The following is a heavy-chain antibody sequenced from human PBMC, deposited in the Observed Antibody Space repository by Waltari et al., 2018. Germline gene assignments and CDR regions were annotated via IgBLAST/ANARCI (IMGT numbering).Heavy chain of an antibody. V-gene: IGHV3-30*18. Sequence: QVQLVESGGGVVQPGRSLRLSCAASGFTFSSYGMHWVRKAPGKGLEWVAVIWYDGSNKYYADSVKGRFTISRDNSKNTLYLQMNSLRAEDTAMYYCAKEGIAAAGTGFDYWGQGTLVTVSS. CDR1: GFTFSSYG. CDR2: IWYDGSNK. J-gene: IGHJ4*02. D-gene: IGHD6-13*01. CDR3: AKEGIAAAGTGFDY.